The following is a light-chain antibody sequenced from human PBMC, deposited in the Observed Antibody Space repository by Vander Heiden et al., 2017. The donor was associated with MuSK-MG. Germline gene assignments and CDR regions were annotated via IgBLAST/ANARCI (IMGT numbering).Light chain of an antibody. CDR3: QRCDATPFT. CDR2: GAS. CDR1: QSIGSH. Sequence: DIQMTQSPSSLSASVGDRVTITCRASQSIGSHLNWHQQKPGKAPKLLIYGASSLQSGVPSQFSGSASATDFTLSINMLHPEDFTTYYCQRCDATPFTFGQGTKMEIK. J-gene: IGKJ2*01. V-gene: IGKV1-39*01.